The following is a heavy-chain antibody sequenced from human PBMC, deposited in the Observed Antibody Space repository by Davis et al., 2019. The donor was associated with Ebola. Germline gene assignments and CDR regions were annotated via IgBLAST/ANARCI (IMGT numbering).Heavy chain of an antibody. V-gene: IGHV4-34*01. D-gene: IGHD3-10*01. J-gene: IGHJ6*04. CDR1: GGSFSGYY. CDR3: ARYRRVRGVIRYYYYYGMDV. Sequence: SETLSLTCAVYGGSFSGYYWSWIRQPPGKGLEWIGEINHSGSTNYNPSLWGRVTISIDTSKKQFSLKLSSVTAADTAVYYCARYRRVRGVIRYYYYYGMDVWGKGTTVTVSS. CDR2: INHSGST.